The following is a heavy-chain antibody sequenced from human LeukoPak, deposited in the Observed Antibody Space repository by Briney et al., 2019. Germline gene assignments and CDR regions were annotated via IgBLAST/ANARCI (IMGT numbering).Heavy chain of an antibody. Sequence: GGTLRLSCAASGFTFSSYAMSWVRQAPGKGLEWVSAISGSGVSTYYADSVKGRFTISRDNSKNTLYLQMNSLRAEDTAVYYCARDAPYSSSQNWFDPWGQGTLVTVSS. D-gene: IGHD6-13*01. V-gene: IGHV3-23*01. CDR2: ISGSGVST. J-gene: IGHJ5*02. CDR3: ARDAPYSSSQNWFDP. CDR1: GFTFSSYA.